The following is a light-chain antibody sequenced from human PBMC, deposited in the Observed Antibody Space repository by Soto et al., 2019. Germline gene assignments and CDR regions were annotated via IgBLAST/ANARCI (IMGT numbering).Light chain of an antibody. CDR1: ERLSSVY. V-gene: IGKV3-20*01. Sequence: EMVLTQSPGTLSLYQGERATLSCRASERLSSVYLAWYQQRPGQPPRLLIYGASNRATGIPDRFSGSGSGTDFTLIINRLEPEDVAIYYCQQYGGAPRITFGQGTRLEI. J-gene: IGKJ5*01. CDR3: QQYGGAPRIT. CDR2: GAS.